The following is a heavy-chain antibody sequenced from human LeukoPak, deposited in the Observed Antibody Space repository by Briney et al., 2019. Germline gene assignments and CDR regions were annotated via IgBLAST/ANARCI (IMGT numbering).Heavy chain of an antibody. CDR2: IYWNDDK. CDR3: AHCSFEYSSLNWFDP. J-gene: IGHJ5*02. CDR1: GFSLSTSGVG. V-gene: IGHV2-5*01. D-gene: IGHD6-6*01. Sequence: SGPTLVNPTQTLTLTCTFSGFSLSTSGVGVGWIRQPPGKALEWLALIYWNDDKRYSPSLKSRLTITKDTSKNQVVLTMANMDPVDTATYYCAHCSFEYSSLNWFDPWGQGTLVTVSS.